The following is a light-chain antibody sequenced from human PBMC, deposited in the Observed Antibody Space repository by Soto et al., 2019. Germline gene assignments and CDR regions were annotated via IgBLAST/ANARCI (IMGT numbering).Light chain of an antibody. V-gene: IGKV1-12*02. CDR1: RVISNS. CDR3: QQAYIFPFS. J-gene: IGKJ4*01. CDR2: AAF. Sequence: QMTQSPSSVSASVGDRVTLTCRASRVISNSLAWYQQKPGKAPRLLIYAAFNLQGGVPSRFSGSGSGTHFFLTISSLQPDDFATYYCQQAYIFPFSFGGGTKVDIK.